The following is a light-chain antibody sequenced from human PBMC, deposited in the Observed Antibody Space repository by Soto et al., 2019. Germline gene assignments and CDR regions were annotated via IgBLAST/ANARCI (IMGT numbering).Light chain of an antibody. V-gene: IGLV2-14*01. CDR3: SSYTSSSTSNYV. J-gene: IGLJ1*01. CDR2: EVS. Sequence: QSALTQPASVSGSPGQSITISCTGTSSDVGDYSYVSWYQQHPGKAPKLMIYEVSNRPSGVSNRFSGSKSGNTASLTISGLQAEDEADYYCSSYTSSSTSNYVFGTGTKLTVL. CDR1: SSDVGDYSY.